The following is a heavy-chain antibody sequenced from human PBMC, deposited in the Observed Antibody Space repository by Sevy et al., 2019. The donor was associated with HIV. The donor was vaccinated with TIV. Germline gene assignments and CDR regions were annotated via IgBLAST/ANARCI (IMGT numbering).Heavy chain of an antibody. CDR3: AKTYYDFWSGYRNFDY. J-gene: IGHJ4*02. CDR2: ISGSGGST. Sequence: GGSLRLSCAASGFTFSSYAMSWVRQAPGKGLEWVSAISGSGGSTYYADPVKGRFTISRDNSKNTLYLQMNSLRAEDTAVYYCAKTYYDFWSGYRNFDYWGQGTLVTVSS. V-gene: IGHV3-23*01. D-gene: IGHD3-3*01. CDR1: GFTFSSYA.